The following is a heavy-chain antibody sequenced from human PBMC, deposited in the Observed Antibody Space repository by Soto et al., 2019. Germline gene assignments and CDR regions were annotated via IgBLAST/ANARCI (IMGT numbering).Heavy chain of an antibody. Sequence: SETLSLTCTVSGGSISSGGYYWSWIRQHPGKGLEWIGYIYYSGSTYYNPSLKSRVTISVDTSKNQFSLKLSSVTAADTAVYYCASQYYDFWSGSRRDPIYYYYYGMDVWGQGTTVTVSS. CDR3: ASQYYDFWSGSRRDPIYYYYYGMDV. CDR2: IYYSGST. V-gene: IGHV4-31*03. D-gene: IGHD3-3*01. J-gene: IGHJ6*02. CDR1: GGSISSGGYY.